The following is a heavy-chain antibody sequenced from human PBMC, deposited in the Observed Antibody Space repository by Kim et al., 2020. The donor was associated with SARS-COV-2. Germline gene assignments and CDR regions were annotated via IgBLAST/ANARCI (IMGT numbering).Heavy chain of an antibody. CDR3: ARRGDFWSGYYMGWFDP. CDR2: IYYSGST. CDR1: GGSISSSSYY. D-gene: IGHD3-3*01. Sequence: SETLSLTCTVSGGSISSSSYYWGWIRQPPGKGLEWIGSIYYSGSTYYNPSLKSRVTISVDTSKNQFSLKLSSVTAADTAVYYCARRGDFWSGYYMGWFDPWGQGTLVTVSS. J-gene: IGHJ5*02. V-gene: IGHV4-39*01.